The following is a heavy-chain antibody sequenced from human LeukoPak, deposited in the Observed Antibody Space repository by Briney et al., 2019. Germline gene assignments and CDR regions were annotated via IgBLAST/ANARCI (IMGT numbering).Heavy chain of an antibody. D-gene: IGHD5-12*01. J-gene: IGHJ4*02. Sequence: PGGSLRLSCAASGFIFSSYWMHWVRQAPGKGLEWVSGISPGGGPTYYADSVRGRFSISRDDLKDTLYLQMKNLRAEDTAVYYCAKDGAWLRFDDWGQGILVTVSS. CDR3: AKDGAWLRFDD. V-gene: IGHV3-23*01. CDR1: GFIFSSYW. CDR2: ISPGGGPT.